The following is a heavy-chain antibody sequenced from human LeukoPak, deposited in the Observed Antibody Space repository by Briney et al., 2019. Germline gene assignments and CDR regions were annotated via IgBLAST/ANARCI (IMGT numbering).Heavy chain of an antibody. D-gene: IGHD3-3*01. CDR2: INHSGST. CDR1: GDSVSSGRYY. V-gene: IGHV4-61*01. J-gene: IGHJ5*02. Sequence: SETLSLTCTVSGDSVSSGRYYWSWIRQPPGKGLEWIGEINHSGSTNYNPSLKSRVTISVDTSKNQFSLKLSSVTAADTAVYYCARGDGASYDFWSGYYPNWFDPWGQGTLVTVSS. CDR3: ARGDGASYDFWSGYYPNWFDP.